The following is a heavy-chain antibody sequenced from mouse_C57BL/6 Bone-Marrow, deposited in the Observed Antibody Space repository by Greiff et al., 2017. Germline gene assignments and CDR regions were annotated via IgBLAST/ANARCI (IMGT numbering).Heavy chain of an antibody. CDR3: ARPDTVDPLYAMDY. D-gene: IGHD1-1*01. CDR1: GFSLTSYG. V-gene: IGHV2-2*01. Sequence: VPLQQSGPGLVQPSQSLSITCTVSGFSLTSYGVHWVRQSPGKGLEWLGVIWSGGSTDYNAAFISRLSISKDNSKSQVFFKMNRLQADDTAIYYCARPDTVDPLYAMDYWGQGTSVTVSS. CDR2: IWSGGST. J-gene: IGHJ4*01.